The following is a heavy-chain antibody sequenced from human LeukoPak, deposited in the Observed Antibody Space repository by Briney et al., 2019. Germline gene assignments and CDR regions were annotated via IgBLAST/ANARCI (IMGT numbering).Heavy chain of an antibody. J-gene: IGHJ3*02. V-gene: IGHV3-15*01. CDR1: GFTFSNAW. Sequence: GGSLRLSCAASGFTFSNAWMSWVRQAPGKGLEWVGRIKSKTDGGTTDYAAPVEGRFTISRDDSKNTLYLQMNSLKTEDTAVYYCTPDPHRIVVVDSGAFDIWGQGTMVTVSS. D-gene: IGHD3-22*01. CDR3: TPDPHRIVVVDSGAFDI. CDR2: IKSKTDGGTT.